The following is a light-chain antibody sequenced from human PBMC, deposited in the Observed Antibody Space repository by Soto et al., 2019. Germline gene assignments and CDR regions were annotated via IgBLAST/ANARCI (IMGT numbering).Light chain of an antibody. CDR2: DTS. Sequence: EIVLTQSPGTLSLSPGERATLSCRASQSVSSNYLAWYQQKPGQAPRLLIYDTSSRATDFPDRFSGSGSGTDFTLTISRLEPEDSAVYYCQQYASPWTLGQGTKVEIK. CDR1: QSVSSNY. V-gene: IGKV3-20*01. J-gene: IGKJ1*01. CDR3: QQYASPWT.